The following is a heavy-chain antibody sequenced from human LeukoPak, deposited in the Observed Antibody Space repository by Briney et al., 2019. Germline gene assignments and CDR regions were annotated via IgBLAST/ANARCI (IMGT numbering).Heavy chain of an antibody. Sequence: GGSLRLSCAASGFTFSSYAMSWVRQAPGKGLEWVSSISGSGGSTSYADSVKGRFTISRDISTNTLYLQMNSLRAEDTAIYYCVRGCSDTCYRSDYWGQGTLVTVSS. CDR3: VRGCSDTCYRSDY. CDR1: GFTFSSYA. V-gene: IGHV3-23*01. CDR2: ISGSGGST. D-gene: IGHD2-15*01. J-gene: IGHJ4*02.